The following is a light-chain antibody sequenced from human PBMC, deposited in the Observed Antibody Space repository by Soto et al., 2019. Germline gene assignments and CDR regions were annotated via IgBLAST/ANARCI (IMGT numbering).Light chain of an antibody. V-gene: IGLV2-14*03. J-gene: IGLJ2*01. CDR2: DVN. CDR1: SSDIGAYNF. CDR3: TLWTNSTTMI. Sequence: QSALTQPASVSGSPGQSITISCTGTSSDIGAYNFVSWYQQHPGKAPKLMLYDVNIRPSGVSNRFSGSKSGNTASLTISGLQAWDEADYYRTLWTNSTTMIFGGGTKLTVL.